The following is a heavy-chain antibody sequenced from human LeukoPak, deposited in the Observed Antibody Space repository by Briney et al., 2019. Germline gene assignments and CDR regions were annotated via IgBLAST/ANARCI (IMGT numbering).Heavy chain of an antibody. CDR1: GFTFSSYA. V-gene: IGHV3-30-3*01. CDR3: ARDPSITIPSPYFDY. CDR2: ISYDGSNK. Sequence: PGGSLRLSCAASGFTFSSYAMHWVRQAPGKGLEWVAVISYDGSNKYYADSVKGRFTISRDNSKNTLYLQMNSLRAEDTAVYYCARDPSITIPSPYFDYWGQGTLVTVSS. D-gene: IGHD3-3*01. J-gene: IGHJ4*02.